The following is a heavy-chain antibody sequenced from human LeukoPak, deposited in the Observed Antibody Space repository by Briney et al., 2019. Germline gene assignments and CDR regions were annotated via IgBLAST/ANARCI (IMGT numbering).Heavy chain of an antibody. CDR2: INAGNGNT. CDR3: ARDQEGFDY. CDR1: GYTFTSYA. V-gene: IGHV1-3*01. Sequence: ASVKVSCKASGYTFTSYAMHWVRQAPGQRLEWMGWINAGNGNTKYSQKFQGRVTVTRDTSTSTVHMELSGLRSEDTAVYYCARDQEGFDYWGQGTLVTVSS. J-gene: IGHJ4*02.